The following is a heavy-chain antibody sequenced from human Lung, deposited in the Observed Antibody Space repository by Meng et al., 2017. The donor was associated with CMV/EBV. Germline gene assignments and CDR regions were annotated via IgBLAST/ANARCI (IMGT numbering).Heavy chain of an antibody. J-gene: IGHJ4*02. D-gene: IGHD5-18*01. V-gene: IGHV1-46*01. CDR3: ATPRGYSYGPLGH. CDR2: MNPSGGST. CDR1: GYTFGDYF. Sequence: ASXXVSXKAFGYTFGDYFIHWVRQAPGQGLEWMGIMNPSGGSTSYAQKFQGRVTMTSDTATSTVYMELSSLRSEDTAVYYCATPRGYSYGPLGHWGQGTLVTVSS.